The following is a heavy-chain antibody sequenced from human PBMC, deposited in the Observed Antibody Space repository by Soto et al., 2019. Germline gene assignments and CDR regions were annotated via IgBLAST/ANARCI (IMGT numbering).Heavy chain of an antibody. Sequence: QVQVVEFGGGVVQPGRSLRLSCAGPTFTFSDFGFHWVRQAPGKGLEWVAMISYDGSDQYYGDSVQGRFTICRDDSKNTVYLQMNSLRAEDSAMYYCDKSKYCNGGRGFPQSGGPGPLFTVSS. CDR3: DKSKYCNGGRGFPQS. V-gene: IGHV3-30*03. J-gene: IGHJ4*02. D-gene: IGHD2-15*01. CDR2: ISYDGSDQ. CDR1: TFTFSDFG.